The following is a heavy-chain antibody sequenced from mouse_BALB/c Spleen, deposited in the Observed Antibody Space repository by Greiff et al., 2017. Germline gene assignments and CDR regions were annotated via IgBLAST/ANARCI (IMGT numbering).Heavy chain of an antibody. CDR3: AREGYYFDY. CDR2: ISSGGST. V-gene: IGHV5-6-5*01. Sequence: EVHLVESGGGLVKPGGSLKLSCAASGFTFSSYAMSWVRQTPEKRLEWVASISSGGSTYYPDSVKGRFTISRDNARNILYLQMSSLRSEDTAMYYCAREGYYFDYWGQGTTLTVSS. J-gene: IGHJ2*01. CDR1: GFTFSSYA.